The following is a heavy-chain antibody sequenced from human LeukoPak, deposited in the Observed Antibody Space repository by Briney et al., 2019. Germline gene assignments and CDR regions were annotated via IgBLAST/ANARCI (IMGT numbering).Heavy chain of an antibody. D-gene: IGHD2-2*01. V-gene: IGHV3-30*02. CDR3: IVVPAAMWGRYGMDV. CDR1: GFTFSSYG. CDR2: IRYDGSNK. Sequence: PGGSLRLSCAASGFTFSSYGMHWVRQAPGKGLEWVAFIRYDGSNKYYADSVKGRFTISRDNSKNTLHLQMNSLRAEDTAVYYCIVVPAAMWGRYGMDVWGQGTTATVSS. J-gene: IGHJ6*02.